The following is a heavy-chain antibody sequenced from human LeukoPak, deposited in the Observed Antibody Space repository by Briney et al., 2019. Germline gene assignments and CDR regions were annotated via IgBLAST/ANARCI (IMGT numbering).Heavy chain of an antibody. CDR1: GGSISSYY. CDR3: ARGSRSSSSGHFYYHYYMDV. V-gene: IGHV4-59*01. D-gene: IGHD6-6*01. J-gene: IGHJ6*03. Sequence: WETLSLTCTVSGGSISSYYWNWIRQPAGKGLEWIGFIYYSGSTNSGSTKYNPFLESRVTISVDMSKKQLSLELSSVTAADTAVYYCARGSRSSSSGHFYYHYYMDVWGKGTTVTVSS. CDR2: IYYSGST.